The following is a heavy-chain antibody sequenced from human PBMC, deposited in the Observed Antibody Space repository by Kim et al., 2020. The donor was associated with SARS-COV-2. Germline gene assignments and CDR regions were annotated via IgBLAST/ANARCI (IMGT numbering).Heavy chain of an antibody. D-gene: IGHD6-19*01. Sequence: ASVKVSCMASGYAFSRYAMHWVRQAPGQGLEWMGWINTNTGNPTYAQGFTGRFVFSLDASVSTAYLQISSLRAEDTAVYYCARVDSSGWYTPYWGQGTLVTVSS. CDR2: INTNTGNP. CDR3: ARVDSSGWYTPY. CDR1: GYAFSRYA. V-gene: IGHV7-4-1*02. J-gene: IGHJ4*02.